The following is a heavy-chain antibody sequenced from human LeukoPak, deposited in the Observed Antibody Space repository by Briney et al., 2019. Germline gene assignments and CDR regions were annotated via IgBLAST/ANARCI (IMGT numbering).Heavy chain of an antibody. CDR2: IYYSGST. CDR3: ARDQVVTIFGVVTHDAFDI. V-gene: IGHV4-59*12. CDR1: GGSISSYY. Sequence: PSETLSLTCTVSGGSISSYYWSWIRQPPGKGLEWIGYIYYSGSTNYNPSLKSRVTISVDTSKNQFSLKLSSVTAADTAVYYCARDQVVTIFGVVTHDAFDIWGQGTMVTVSS. J-gene: IGHJ3*02. D-gene: IGHD3-3*01.